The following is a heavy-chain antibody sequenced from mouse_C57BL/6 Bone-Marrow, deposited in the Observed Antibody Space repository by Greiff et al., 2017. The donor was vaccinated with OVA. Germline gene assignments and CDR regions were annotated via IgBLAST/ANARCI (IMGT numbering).Heavy chain of an antibody. V-gene: IGHV8-12*01. Sequence: QVTLKVSGPGILQSSQTLSLTCSFSGFSLSTSGMGVSWIRQPSGKGLEWLAHIYWDDDKRYNPSLKSRLTISKDTSRNQVFLKITSVDTADTAKYHGARRGYDGYSYAMDYWGQGTSVTVSS. CDR3: ARRGYDGYSYAMDY. CDR1: GFSLSTSGMG. D-gene: IGHD2-3*01. J-gene: IGHJ4*01. CDR2: IYWDDDK.